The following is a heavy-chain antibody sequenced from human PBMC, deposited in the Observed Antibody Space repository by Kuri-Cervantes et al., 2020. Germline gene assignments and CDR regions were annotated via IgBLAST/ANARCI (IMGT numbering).Heavy chain of an antibody. CDR2: ISYDGSNK. Sequence: GEPLKISCAASGLTFSSYSMNWVRQAPGKGLEWVAVISYDGSNKYYAESVKGRFTISRDNAKNSLYLQMNSLRAEDTAVYYCARERGNYRAVDNGMDVWGQGTTVTVSS. CDR1: GLTFSSYS. J-gene: IGHJ6*02. D-gene: IGHD4-11*01. CDR3: ARERGNYRAVDNGMDV. V-gene: IGHV3-30*03.